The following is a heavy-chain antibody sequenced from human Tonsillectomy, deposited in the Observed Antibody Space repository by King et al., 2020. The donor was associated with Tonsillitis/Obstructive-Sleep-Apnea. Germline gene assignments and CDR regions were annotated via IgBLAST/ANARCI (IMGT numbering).Heavy chain of an antibody. D-gene: IGHD4-17*01. Sequence: VQLVESGGGLVKPGGSLRLSCAASGFTFSDYYMSWIRQAPGEGLEWVSYISSSSSYTNYADSVKGRFTISRDNAKNSLYLQMNSLRAEDTAVYYCARKGGTTVTYWYFDLGGRGTLVTVSS. V-gene: IGHV3-11*05. CDR3: ARKGGTTVTYWYFDL. CDR2: ISSSSSYT. CDR1: GFTFSDYY. J-gene: IGHJ2*01.